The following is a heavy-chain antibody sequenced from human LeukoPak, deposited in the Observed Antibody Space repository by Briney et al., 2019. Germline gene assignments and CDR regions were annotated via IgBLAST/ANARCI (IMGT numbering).Heavy chain of an antibody. D-gene: IGHD6-6*01. V-gene: IGHV3-30*02. Sequence: GGSLRLSCTASGFIFSNYGMHWVRQAPGKGLEWVAFIWYDGSNKYYGDSVKGRFTISRDNSKNTVWLQMNSLRPEDTAVYYCARDISITGRPRDYWGQGTLVTVSS. CDR3: ARDISITGRPRDY. CDR2: IWYDGSNK. J-gene: IGHJ4*02. CDR1: GFIFSNYG.